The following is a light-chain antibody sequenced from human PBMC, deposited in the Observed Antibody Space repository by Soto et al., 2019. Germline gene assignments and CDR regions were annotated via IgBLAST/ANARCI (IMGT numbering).Light chain of an antibody. Sequence: EIVLTQSPGTLSLSPGERASLSCRASQSLTSSYLAWYQQKPGQAPRLLIYGASSRATGIPDRFSGSGSETDFTLTISRLEPEDFAVYYCHQCYSSRTFGQGTKVDIK. CDR3: HQCYSSRT. CDR2: GAS. V-gene: IGKV3-20*01. CDR1: QSLTSSY. J-gene: IGKJ1*01.